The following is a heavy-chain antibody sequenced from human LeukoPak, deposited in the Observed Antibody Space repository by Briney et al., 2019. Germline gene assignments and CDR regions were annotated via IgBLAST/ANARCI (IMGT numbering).Heavy chain of an antibody. D-gene: IGHD5-18*01. CDR3: AREIGGHTYGYVPREVSYYFDY. J-gene: IGHJ4*02. CDR1: GGSISSGTYY. CDR2: IHTRGST. V-gene: IGHV4-61*02. Sequence: SETLSLTCTVSGGSISSGTYYWNWIRQPAGKGLEWIGRIHTRGSTNYNPSLKSRVTISVDTSKNQFSLKLSSVTAADTAVYYCAREIGGHTYGYVPREVSYYFDYRGQGTLVTVSS.